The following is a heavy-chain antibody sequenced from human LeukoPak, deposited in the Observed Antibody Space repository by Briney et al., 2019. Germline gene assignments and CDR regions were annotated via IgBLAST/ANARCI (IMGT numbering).Heavy chain of an antibody. CDR3: AKGWGRQTGGNSFDY. J-gene: IGHJ4*02. CDR2: ISGSGGST. Sequence: GGSLRLSCAASGFTFSSYAMSWVRQAPGKGLEWVSAISGSGGSTYYADSVKGRLTISRDNSKNTLYLQMNSLRAEDTAVYYCAKGWGRQTGGNSFDYWGQGSLVTVSA. V-gene: IGHV3-23*01. CDR1: GFTFSSYA. D-gene: IGHD4-23*01.